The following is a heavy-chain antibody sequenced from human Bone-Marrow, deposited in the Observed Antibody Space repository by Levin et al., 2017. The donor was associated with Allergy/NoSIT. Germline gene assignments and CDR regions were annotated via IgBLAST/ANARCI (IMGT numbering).Heavy chain of an antibody. Sequence: GGSLRLSCAASGLTFSSYAMSWVRQGPGKGLEWVSAIRGSGVTTYYADSVKGRFTISRDNSKNTLFLQMSSLRAEDTAVYYCAKASDSSGYYELPLDYWGQGTLVTVSS. D-gene: IGHD3-22*01. V-gene: IGHV3-23*01. J-gene: IGHJ4*02. CDR2: IRGSGVTT. CDR1: GLTFSSYA. CDR3: AKASDSSGYYELPLDY.